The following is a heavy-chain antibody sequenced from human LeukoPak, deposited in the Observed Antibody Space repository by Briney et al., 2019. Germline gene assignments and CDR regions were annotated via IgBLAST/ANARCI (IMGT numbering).Heavy chain of an antibody. V-gene: IGHV4-4*02. CDR3: SRTLLWFGGKRDPFDH. J-gene: IGHJ4*02. D-gene: IGHD3-10*01. CDR2: VHLGGSA. Sequence: SGTLSLTCAVFGGSMSSDNWWSWVRQPPGKGLEWIGEVHLGGSATYNPSLKSRVTISVDRSKNQFSLILTSVTAADTAVYYCSRTLLWFGGKRDPFDHWGQGTLVTVSS. CDR1: GGSMSSDNW.